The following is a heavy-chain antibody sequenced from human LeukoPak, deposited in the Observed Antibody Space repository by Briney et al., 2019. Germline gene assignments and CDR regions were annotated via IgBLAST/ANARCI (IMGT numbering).Heavy chain of an antibody. D-gene: IGHD3-10*01. CDR1: GGSFSGYY. CDR3: ARAPTMVRGVIIDDY. J-gene: IGHJ4*02. Sequence: SETLSLTCAVYGGSFSGYYWSWIRQPPGKGLEWIGEINHSGSTNYNPSLKSRVTISVDTSKNQFPLKLSSVTAADTAVYYCARAPTMVRGVIIDDYWGQGTLVTVSS. V-gene: IGHV4-34*01. CDR2: INHSGST.